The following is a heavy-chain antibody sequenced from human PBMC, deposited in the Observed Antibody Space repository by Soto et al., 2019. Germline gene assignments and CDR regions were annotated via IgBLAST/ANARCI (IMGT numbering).Heavy chain of an antibody. CDR2: IYWNDDK. V-gene: IGHV2-5*01. CDR1: GFSLSTSGVG. CDR3: ARPPRGIAAFYFDH. J-gene: IGHJ4*02. Sequence: SGPTLVNPTQTLTLTCTFSGFSLSTSGVGVGWIRQPPGKALEWLALIYWNDDKRYSPSLKSRLTITKDTSKNQVVLTVTNMDPVDTATYYCARPPRGIAAFYFDHWGQGTLVTVSS. D-gene: IGHD6-13*01.